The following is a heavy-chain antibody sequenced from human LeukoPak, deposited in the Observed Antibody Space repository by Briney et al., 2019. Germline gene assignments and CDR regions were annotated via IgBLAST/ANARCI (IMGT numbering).Heavy chain of an antibody. CDR3: ARGSQNYYNPFDN. V-gene: IGHV4-4*07. D-gene: IGHD3-10*01. J-gene: IGHJ4*02. CDR1: GGSISGSISGTY. CDR2: IHSSGST. Sequence: SETLSLTRTVSGGSISGSISGTYWSWVRQPAGKGLEWIGRIHSSGSTKYNPSLKSRVTMSVDTSKNQLFLRLTSVTAADTALYYCARGSQNYYNPFDNWGQGTLVTVSS.